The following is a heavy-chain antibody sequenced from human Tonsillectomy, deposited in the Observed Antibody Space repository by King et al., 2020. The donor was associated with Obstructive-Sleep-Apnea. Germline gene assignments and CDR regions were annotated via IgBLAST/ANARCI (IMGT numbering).Heavy chain of an antibody. V-gene: IGHV4-59*08. Sequence: VQLQESGPGLVKPSETLSLTCTVSGGSISNYYWSWIRQPPGKGLEWIGYMYYSGNTNFNPSLKSRVTISADTSKIQFSLRLSSVTAADTAEYYCARHRGVEDYGGYGDYFDYWGQGTLVTVSS. CDR2: MYYSGNT. D-gene: IGHD5-12*01. CDR1: GGSISNYY. J-gene: IGHJ4*02. CDR3: ARHRGVEDYGGYGDYFDY.